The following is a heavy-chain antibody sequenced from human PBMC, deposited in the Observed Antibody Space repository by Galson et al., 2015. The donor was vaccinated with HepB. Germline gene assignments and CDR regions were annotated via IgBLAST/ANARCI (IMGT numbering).Heavy chain of an antibody. J-gene: IGHJ3*02. CDR3: ARDVKVVAARDAFDI. V-gene: IGHV3-48*02. CDR1: GFTFSSYS. CDR2: ISSSSSTI. Sequence: SLRLSCAASGFTFSSYSMTWVRQAPGKGLEWVSYISSSSSTIYYAGSVKGRFTISRDNAKNSLYLQMNSLRDDDTAVYYCARDVKVVAARDAFDIWGQGTMVTVSS. D-gene: IGHD2-15*01.